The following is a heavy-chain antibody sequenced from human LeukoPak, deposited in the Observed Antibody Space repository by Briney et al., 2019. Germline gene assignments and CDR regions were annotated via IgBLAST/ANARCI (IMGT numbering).Heavy chain of an antibody. CDR2: IYHSGNT. CDR1: GYSLRSGYY. D-gene: IGHD6-6*01. J-gene: IGHJ4*02. V-gene: IGHV4-38-2*01. Sequence: SETLSLTCAVSGYSLRSGYYWGWIRQPPGKGLEWIGSIYHSGNTNYNPSLKSRVTISVDTSKNQFSLKVSSVTAADTALYYCARWYSSSGYLDYWGQGTLVTVSS. CDR3: ARWYSSSGYLDY.